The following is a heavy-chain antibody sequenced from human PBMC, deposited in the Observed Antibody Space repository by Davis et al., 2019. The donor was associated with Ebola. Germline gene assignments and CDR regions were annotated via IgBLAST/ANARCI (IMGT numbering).Heavy chain of an antibody. CDR1: GGSVRNYY. CDR3: ARARDGYHSFD. V-gene: IGHV4-59*02. Sequence: SETLSLTCPVSGGSVRNYYWSWIRQSPGKGLEWIGSLFYSGSITYNPSLRSRVTIPVDTSKNLFSLKLRSLTAADTAVYYCARARDGYHSFDWGQGLLVTVSS. CDR2: LFYSGSI. J-gene: IGHJ4*02. D-gene: IGHD3-22*01.